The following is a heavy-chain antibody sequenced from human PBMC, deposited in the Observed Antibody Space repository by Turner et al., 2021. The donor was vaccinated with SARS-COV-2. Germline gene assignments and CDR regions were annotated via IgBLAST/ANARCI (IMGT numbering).Heavy chain of an antibody. CDR2: IIPISGTA. CDR1: GGTFSSYA. V-gene: IGHV1-69*01. Sequence: QVQLVQSGAEVKKPGSSVKVSCKASGGTFSSYAISWGRQAPGQGLEWMGGIIPISGTANYAQKFQGRVTITADESTSTAYMELSSLRSEDTAVYYCARGKNYYGSGSYYPTHYYYGMDVWGQGTTVTVSS. J-gene: IGHJ6*02. D-gene: IGHD3-10*01. CDR3: ARGKNYYGSGSYYPTHYYYGMDV.